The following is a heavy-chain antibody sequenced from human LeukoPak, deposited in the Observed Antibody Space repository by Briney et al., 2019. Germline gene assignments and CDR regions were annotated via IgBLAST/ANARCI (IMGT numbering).Heavy chain of an antibody. CDR1: GYSFTNYW. V-gene: IGHV5-51*01. Sequence: GGSLKISCKGSGYSFTNYWIGWVRQMPGKGLEWIGIIYPGDSDTRYTPSFQGQVTISADRSNSSAYLQWSSLKASDTAIYYCARPKSSSWSGFDYWGQGTLVTVSS. CDR3: ARPKSSSWSGFDY. CDR2: IYPGDSDT. J-gene: IGHJ4*02. D-gene: IGHD6-13*01.